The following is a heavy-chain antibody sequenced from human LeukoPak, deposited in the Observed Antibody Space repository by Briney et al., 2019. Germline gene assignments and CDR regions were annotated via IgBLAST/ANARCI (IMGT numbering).Heavy chain of an antibody. J-gene: IGHJ4*02. Sequence: ASVKVSCMASGYTFTGYYMHWVRQAPGQGLEWMGWINPNSGGTNYAQKFQGRVTMTRDTSISTAYMELSRLRSDDTAVYYCARSSVGATLGKFDYWGQGTLVTVSS. D-gene: IGHD1-26*01. CDR2: INPNSGGT. V-gene: IGHV1-2*02. CDR1: GYTFTGYY. CDR3: ARSSVGATLGKFDY.